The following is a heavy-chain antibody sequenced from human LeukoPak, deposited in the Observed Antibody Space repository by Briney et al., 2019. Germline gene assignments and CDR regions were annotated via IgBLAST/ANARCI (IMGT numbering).Heavy chain of an antibody. Sequence: GGSLRLSFAASGFSFSAYWKTWVRQARGTGVEWVANINPAGSETYYVDPVKGRFSISRDNAKNLVYLQMNSLRAEDTAVYHCARFGYVAAVDVWGQGTPVTVSS. V-gene: IGHV3-7*01. J-gene: IGHJ4*02. CDR1: GFSFSAYW. D-gene: IGHD2-15*01. CDR2: INPAGSET. CDR3: ARFGYVAAVDV.